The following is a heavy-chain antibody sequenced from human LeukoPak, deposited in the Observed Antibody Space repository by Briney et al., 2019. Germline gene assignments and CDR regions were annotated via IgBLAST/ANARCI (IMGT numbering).Heavy chain of an antibody. Sequence: GGSLRLSCAASGFTFSSYWMSWVRQAPGKGLEWVANIKQDGSEKYYVGSVKGRFTISRDNAKNSLYLQMNSLRAEDTAVYYCARGKYSSGWCFDYWGQGTLVTVSS. CDR2: IKQDGSEK. V-gene: IGHV3-7*04. J-gene: IGHJ4*02. D-gene: IGHD6-19*01. CDR3: ARGKYSSGWCFDY. CDR1: GFTFSSYW.